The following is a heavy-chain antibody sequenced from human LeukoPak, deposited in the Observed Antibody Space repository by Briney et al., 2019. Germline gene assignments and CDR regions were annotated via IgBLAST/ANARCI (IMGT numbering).Heavy chain of an antibody. D-gene: IGHD2-2*01. J-gene: IGHJ4*02. Sequence: GGSLRLSCAASGFTFSSYAMHWVRQAPGKGLEWVAVISYDGSNKYYADSVKGRFTISRDNSKNTLYLQMNSLRAEDTAVYYCARDRAGVPAATLDYWGQGTLVTVSS. CDR3: ARDRAGVPAATLDY. CDR1: GFTFSSYA. V-gene: IGHV3-30*04. CDR2: ISYDGSNK.